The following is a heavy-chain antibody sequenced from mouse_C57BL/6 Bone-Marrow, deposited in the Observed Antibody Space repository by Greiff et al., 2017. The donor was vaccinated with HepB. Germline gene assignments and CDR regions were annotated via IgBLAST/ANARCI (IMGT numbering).Heavy chain of an antibody. CDR1: GYTFTSYG. Sequence: VQLQQSGAELARPGASVKLSCKASGYTFTSYGIRWVKQSTGQGLEWIGEIYPRSGNTYYNEKFKGKATLTPDKSSSTAYMELRSLTSEDSAVYFCANPLITTVVATSYWYFDVWGTGTTVTVSS. D-gene: IGHD1-1*01. CDR2: IYPRSGNT. J-gene: IGHJ1*03. CDR3: ANPLITTVVATSYWYFDV. V-gene: IGHV1-81*01.